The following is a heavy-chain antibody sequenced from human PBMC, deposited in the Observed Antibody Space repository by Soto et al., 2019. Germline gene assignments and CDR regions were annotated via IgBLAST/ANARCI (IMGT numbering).Heavy chain of an antibody. CDR3: ARVRDPHLDHYGLDV. CDR2: LIPIYDAP. V-gene: IGHV1-69*06. J-gene: IGHJ6*02. CDR1: GFTFNVYG. Sequence: GASVKVSCKXSGFTFNVYGINWVRQAPRQGLEWMGGLIPIYDAPNYAQKFQDRVTITADKSTTTVYLELSSLTSEDTAVYFCARVRDPHLDHYGLDVWGQGTTVTVSS.